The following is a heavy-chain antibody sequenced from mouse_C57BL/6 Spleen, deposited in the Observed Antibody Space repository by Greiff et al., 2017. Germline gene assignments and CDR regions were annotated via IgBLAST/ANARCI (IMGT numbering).Heavy chain of an antibody. CDR1: GYTFTSYW. V-gene: IGHV1-61*01. J-gene: IGHJ2*01. CDR3: ARRTGDYFDY. CDR2: IYPSDSET. Sequence: VQLQQPGAELVRPGSSVKLSCTASGYTFTSYWMDWVKQRPGQGLEWIGNIYPSDSETHYNPKFKDKATLTVDKSSSTAYMQLSSLTSEDSAVYYCARRTGDYFDYWGQGTTLTVSS.